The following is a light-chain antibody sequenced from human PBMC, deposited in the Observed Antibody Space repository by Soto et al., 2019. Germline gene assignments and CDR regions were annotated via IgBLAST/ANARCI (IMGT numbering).Light chain of an antibody. Sequence: QSVLTQPPSVSAAAGQKVTISCSGSTSNIGDNYVSWYQQFPGTAPKLLIYDNDKRPSGIPDRFSGSKSGTSATLGITGLQTGDEADYYCGTWDSSRSAVFGTGTKVTVL. CDR3: GTWDSSRSAV. J-gene: IGLJ1*01. CDR1: TSNIGDNY. CDR2: DND. V-gene: IGLV1-51*01.